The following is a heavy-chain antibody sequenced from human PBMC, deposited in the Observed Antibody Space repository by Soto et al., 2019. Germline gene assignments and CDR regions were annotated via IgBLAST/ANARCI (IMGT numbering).Heavy chain of an antibody. CDR3: ARGTHDTILAAAGNELDY. V-gene: IGHV4-31*03. Sequence: SETLSLSCPVSGSSISGGGYYVSWIRLHPGKGLEWIGYIYYSGSTYYNPSLKSRVTISVDTSKNQFSLKLSSVTAADTAVYYCARGTHDTILAAAGNELDYWGQGTLVTVSS. CDR2: IYYSGST. J-gene: IGHJ4*02. CDR1: GSSISGGGYY. D-gene: IGHD6-13*01.